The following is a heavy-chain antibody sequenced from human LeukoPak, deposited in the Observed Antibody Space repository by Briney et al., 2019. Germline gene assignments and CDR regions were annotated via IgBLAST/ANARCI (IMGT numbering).Heavy chain of an antibody. CDR3: ERGRTYCNNGVCYSNYYYMDV. Sequence: ASVKVSCKTSGYAFTSYDINWVRQAPGQGLEWMGWMNPSTGHTGSAEQFQGRVTMTRNTSISTAYMELSSLKSEDTATYYCERGRTYCNNGVCYSNYYYMDVWGKGPTVTVSS. CDR2: MNPSTGHT. D-gene: IGHD2-8*01. V-gene: IGHV1-8*01. CDR1: GYAFTSYD. J-gene: IGHJ6*03.